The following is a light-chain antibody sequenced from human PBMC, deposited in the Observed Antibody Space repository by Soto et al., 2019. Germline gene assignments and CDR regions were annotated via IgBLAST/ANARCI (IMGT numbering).Light chain of an antibody. CDR1: SANIGSNT. J-gene: IGLJ1*01. Sequence: QSVLTQPPSASGTPGQRVTISCSGSSANIGSNTVNWYQQVPGTAPKLLIYSNSQRPSGVPDRFSGSKSGTSASLAISGLQSEDEADFYCAAWDDSLNGDVFGTGTKLTVL. CDR2: SNS. CDR3: AAWDDSLNGDV. V-gene: IGLV1-44*01.